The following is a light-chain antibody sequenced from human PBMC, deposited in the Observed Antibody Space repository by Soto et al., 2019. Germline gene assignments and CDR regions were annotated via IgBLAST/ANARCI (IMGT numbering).Light chain of an antibody. V-gene: IGKV3-15*01. CDR3: QQRSNWPPSIT. Sequence: IEMTQSPTTLSASPGDRATLSCRASQPVNNNLAWYQQKPGQAPRLLIFGAATRATGTPARFSGSGSGTDFTLTISSLEPEDFAVYYCQQRSNWPPSITFGQGTRLEI. J-gene: IGKJ5*01. CDR1: QPVNNN. CDR2: GAA.